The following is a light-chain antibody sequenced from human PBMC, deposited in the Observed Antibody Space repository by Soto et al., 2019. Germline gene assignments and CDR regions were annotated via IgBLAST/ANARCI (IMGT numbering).Light chain of an antibody. J-gene: IGLJ1*01. CDR3: AAWDDSLSGYV. Sequence: QSVLTQPPSASGTPGQTVTISCSGSSSNIGSNYVYYYQQLPGTAPKLLIYRNNQRPSGVADRVSGSKSGTSASLAISGLRSEDEAEYYCAAWDDSLSGYVFGTGTKLTVL. CDR1: SSNIGSNY. V-gene: IGLV1-47*01. CDR2: RNN.